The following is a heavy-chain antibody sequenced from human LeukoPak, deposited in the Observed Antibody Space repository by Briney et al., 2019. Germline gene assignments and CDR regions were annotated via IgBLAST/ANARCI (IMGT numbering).Heavy chain of an antibody. V-gene: IGHV3-7*03. D-gene: IGHD2/OR15-2a*01. CDR1: GFTFSTYW. J-gene: IGHJ3*02. Sequence: GGSLRLSCAASGFTFSTYWMNWVRQAPGKGLEWVANIKQDGSEKYYVDSVKGRFTISRDNAKNSLYLQMNSLRVEDTAVYYCARWFVTKAFDIWGQGTMVTVSS. CDR3: ARWFVTKAFDI. CDR2: IKQDGSEK.